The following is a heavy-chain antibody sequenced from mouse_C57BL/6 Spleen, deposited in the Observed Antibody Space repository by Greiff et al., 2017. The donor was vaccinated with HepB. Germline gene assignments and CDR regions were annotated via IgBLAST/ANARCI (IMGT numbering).Heavy chain of an antibody. CDR1: GFTFSDYG. V-gene: IGHV5-17*01. CDR3: ARGELRDY. Sequence: EVKLVESGAGLVKPGASLKLSCAASGFTFSDYGMHWVRQAPEQGLEWVAYISSGSSTIYYADTLKGRCTLSRDNAKNTLFLQMTSLGSEDTARYYCARGELRDYWGQGTTLTVSS. J-gene: IGHJ2*01. D-gene: IGHD1-1*01. CDR2: ISSGSSTI.